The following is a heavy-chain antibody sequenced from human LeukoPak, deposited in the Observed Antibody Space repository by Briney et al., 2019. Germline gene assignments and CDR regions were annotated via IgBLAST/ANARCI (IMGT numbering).Heavy chain of an antibody. CDR1: GGSISSSSYY. CDR3: ARGARVLLWFGGEDAFDI. V-gene: IGHV4-61*02. CDR2: IYTSGST. D-gene: IGHD3-10*01. Sequence: SETLSLTCTVSGGSISSSSYYWSWIRQPAGKGLEWIGRIYTSGSTNYNPSLKSRVTMSVDTSKNQFSLKLSSVTAADTAVYYCARGARVLLWFGGEDAFDIWGQGTMVTVSS. J-gene: IGHJ3*02.